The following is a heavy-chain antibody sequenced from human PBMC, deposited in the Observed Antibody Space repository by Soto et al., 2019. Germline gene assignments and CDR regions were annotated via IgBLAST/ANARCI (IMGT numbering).Heavy chain of an antibody. J-gene: IGHJ4*02. CDR3: AKDVPAPAY. D-gene: IGHD2-2*01. Sequence: GGSLRLSCAAAGFTFSSYAMHWVRQAPGKGLGYVSVISSNGGSTDYANSVKGRFTISRDNPKNTLYLHMNSLRAEDTAVYYCAKDVPAPAYWVQGTLVTVSS. V-gene: IGHV3-64*01. CDR2: ISSNGGST. CDR1: GFTFSSYA.